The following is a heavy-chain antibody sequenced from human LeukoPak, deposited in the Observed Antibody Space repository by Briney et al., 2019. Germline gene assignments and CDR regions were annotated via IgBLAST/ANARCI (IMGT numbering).Heavy chain of an antibody. CDR3: ARVGPSAFDI. CDR2: INHSGST. J-gene: IGHJ3*02. CDR1: GGSFSGYY. Sequence: SETLSLTCAVYGGSFSGYYWSWIRQPPGKGLEWIGEINHSGSTNYNPSLKSRVTTSVDTSKNQFSLRLSSVTAADTAVYYCARVGPSAFDIWGQGTMVTVSS. V-gene: IGHV4-34*01.